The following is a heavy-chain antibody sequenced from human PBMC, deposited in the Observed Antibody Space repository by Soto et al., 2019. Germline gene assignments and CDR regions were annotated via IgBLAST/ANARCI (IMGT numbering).Heavy chain of an antibody. D-gene: IGHD1-26*01. CDR2: MKQDDSEK. V-gene: IGHV3-7*01. CDR1: GLTFSSPW. J-gene: IGHJ4*02. Sequence: PGGSLRLSCAASGLTFSSPWMSWVRQAPGKGLEWVANMKQDDSEKYYADSVKGRFTISRDNSKNTLYLQMNSLRAEDTAVYYCARDRALVGATQPYYFDYWGQGTLVTVSS. CDR3: ARDRALVGATQPYYFDY.